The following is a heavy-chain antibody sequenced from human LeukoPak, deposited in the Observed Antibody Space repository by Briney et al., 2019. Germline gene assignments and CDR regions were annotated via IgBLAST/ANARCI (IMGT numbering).Heavy chain of an antibody. Sequence: GGSLRLSCAASGFTLSSYAMSWVRQAPGKGLEWVSAISGSGGSTYYADSVKGRFTISRDNSKNTLYLQMNSLRAEDTAVYYCAKDGEKWLVLGEYFQHWGQGTLVTVSS. D-gene: IGHD6-19*01. J-gene: IGHJ1*01. CDR2: ISGSGGST. CDR1: GFTLSSYA. CDR3: AKDGEKWLVLGEYFQH. V-gene: IGHV3-23*01.